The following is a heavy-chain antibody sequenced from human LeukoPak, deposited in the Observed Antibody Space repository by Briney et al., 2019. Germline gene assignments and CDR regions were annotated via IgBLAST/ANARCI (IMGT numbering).Heavy chain of an antibody. CDR3: ARAPRGIAAAGSNDY. Sequence: SQTLSLTCTVSGGSISSGDYYWSWIRQPPGKGLEWIGYIYYSGSTYYNPSLKSRVTISVDTSKNQFSLKLSSVTAADTAVYYCARAPRGIAAAGSNDYWGQGTLVTVSS. V-gene: IGHV4-30-4*01. CDR2: IYYSGST. D-gene: IGHD6-13*01. J-gene: IGHJ4*02. CDR1: GGSISSGDYY.